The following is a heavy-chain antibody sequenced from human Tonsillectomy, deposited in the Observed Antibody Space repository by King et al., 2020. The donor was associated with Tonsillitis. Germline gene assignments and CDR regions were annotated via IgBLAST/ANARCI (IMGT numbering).Heavy chain of an antibody. D-gene: IGHD2-21*01. J-gene: IGHJ6*02. CDR2: VNHSGST. V-gene: IGHV4-34*01. CDR3: ARGMCGGCLHHYSYSGLDV. Sequence: VQLQQWGTGLLKPSETLSLTCAVSGGSFSGYYWSWIRQAPGKGLEWIGEVNHSGSTKYSPSLKSRVTISVDTSKNQFSLNLTSVTAADTALYFCARGMCGGCLHHYSYSGLDVWGQGTTVTVSS. CDR1: GGSFSGYY.